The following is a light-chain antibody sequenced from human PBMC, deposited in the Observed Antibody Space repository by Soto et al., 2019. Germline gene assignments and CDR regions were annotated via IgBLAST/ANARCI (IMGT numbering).Light chain of an antibody. Sequence: QSALTQPASVSGSPGQSITISCTGTSSDVGSYNLVSWYQQHPGKAPKLMIYEGSKRPSGVSNRFSGSKSGNTASLTISGLQAEDEADYYFCSYAGSSTLVFVGGTKLTVL. CDR2: EGS. V-gene: IGLV2-23*01. CDR1: SSDVGSYNL. CDR3: CSYAGSSTLV. J-gene: IGLJ2*01.